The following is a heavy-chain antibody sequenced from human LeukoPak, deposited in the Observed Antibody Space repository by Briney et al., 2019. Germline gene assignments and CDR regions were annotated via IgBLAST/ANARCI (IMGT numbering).Heavy chain of an antibody. J-gene: IGHJ1*01. CDR3: ARSFFQWNYGSCLGS. D-gene: IGHD1-7*01. CDR2: IAHDGSNK. V-gene: IGHV3-30*03. CDR1: GFTFSNYV. Sequence: GGSLRLSCAASGFTFSNYVMQWVRQAPGKGLEWVALIAHDGSNKYYADSVKGRFTISRENSKNTVYLQMNSLRPEDTAVYSCARSFFQWNYGSCLGSWAQGTLVTVSS.